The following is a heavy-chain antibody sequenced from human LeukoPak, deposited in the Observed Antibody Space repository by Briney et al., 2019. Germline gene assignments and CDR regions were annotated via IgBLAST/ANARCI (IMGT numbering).Heavy chain of an antibody. V-gene: IGHV3-9*01. CDR1: GFTFDDYA. J-gene: IGHJ4*02. CDR3: AKDSGPMVATWCDY. D-gene: IGHD5-12*01. CDR2: ISWNSGSI. Sequence: PGRSLRLSCAASGFTFDDYAMHWVRQAPGKGLEWVSGISWNSGSIGYADSVKGRFTISRDNAKNSLYLQMNSLRAEDTALYYCAKDSGPMVATWCDYWGQGTVVTVSS.